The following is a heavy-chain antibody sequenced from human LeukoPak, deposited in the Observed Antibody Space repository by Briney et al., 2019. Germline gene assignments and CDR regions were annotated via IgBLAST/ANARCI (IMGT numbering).Heavy chain of an antibody. D-gene: IGHD2-2*01. CDR1: GGSFSGYY. CDR3: ARGNIVVVPAAMSYYYYIDV. Sequence: SETLSLTCAVYGGSFSGYYWSWIRQPPGKGLEWIGEINHSGSTNYNPSLKSRVTISVDTSKNQFSLKLSSMTAADTAVYYCARGNIVVVPAAMSYYYYIDVWGKGTSVTVSS. V-gene: IGHV4-34*01. J-gene: IGHJ6*03. CDR2: INHSGST.